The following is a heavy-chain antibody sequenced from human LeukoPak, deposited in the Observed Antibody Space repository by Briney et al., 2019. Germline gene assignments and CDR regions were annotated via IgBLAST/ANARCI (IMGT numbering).Heavy chain of an antibody. Sequence: ASVKASCKASGYTFTGNHMHWVRQAPGQGLEWMGWINPNSGGTNYAQKFQGRVIMTRDTSISTAYMELSRLGSDDTAVYYCARGGSTDSIHSCGGNCYFLDYWGQGTLVTVSS. CDR2: INPNSGGT. V-gene: IGHV1-2*02. CDR3: ARGGSTDSIHSCGGNCYFLDY. D-gene: IGHD2-21*02. CDR1: GYTFTGNH. J-gene: IGHJ4*02.